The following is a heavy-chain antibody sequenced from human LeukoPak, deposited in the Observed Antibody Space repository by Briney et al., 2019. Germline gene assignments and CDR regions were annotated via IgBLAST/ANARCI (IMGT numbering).Heavy chain of an antibody. CDR1: GGSISSSSYY. Sequence: SETLSLTCTVSGGSISSSSYYWGWIRQPPGKGLELIGSIYYSGSTYYNPSLKSRVTISVDTSKNQFSLKLSSVTAADTAVYYCARDLGFGEDDAFDIWGQGTMVTVSS. D-gene: IGHD3-10*01. CDR3: ARDLGFGEDDAFDI. V-gene: IGHV4-39*07. J-gene: IGHJ3*02. CDR2: IYYSGST.